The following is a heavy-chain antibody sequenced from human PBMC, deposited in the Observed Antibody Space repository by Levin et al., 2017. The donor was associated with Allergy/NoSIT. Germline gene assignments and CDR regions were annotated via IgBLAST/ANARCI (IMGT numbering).Heavy chain of an antibody. Sequence: LSLTCAASGSTFSSYGMHWVRQAPGKGLEWVAVISYDGSNKYYADSVKGRFTISRDNSKNTLYLQMNSLRAEDTAVYYCAKEGGSGWFNYFDYWGQGTLVTVSS. D-gene: IGHD6-19*01. J-gene: IGHJ4*02. V-gene: IGHV3-30*18. CDR2: ISYDGSNK. CDR1: GSTFSSYG. CDR3: AKEGGSGWFNYFDY.